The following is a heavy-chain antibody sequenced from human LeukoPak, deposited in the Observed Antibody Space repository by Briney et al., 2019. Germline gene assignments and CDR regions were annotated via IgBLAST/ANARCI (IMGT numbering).Heavy chain of an antibody. CDR3: ASSYDILTGYLGGDAFDI. CDR1: GYTFTSYD. Sequence: ASVKVSCKASGYTFTSYDINWVRQATGQGLEWMGWMNPNSGNTGYAQKFQGRVTMTRNTSISTAYMELSSLRSEDTAVYYCASSYDILTGYLGGDAFDIWGQGTMVTVSS. D-gene: IGHD3-9*01. J-gene: IGHJ3*02. V-gene: IGHV1-8*01. CDR2: MNPNSGNT.